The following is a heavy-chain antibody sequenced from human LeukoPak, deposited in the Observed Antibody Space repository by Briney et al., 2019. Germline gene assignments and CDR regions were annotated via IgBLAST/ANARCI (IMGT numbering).Heavy chain of an antibody. CDR2: IRSIAYGGTT. CDR1: GFTFSEYS. D-gene: IGHD3-3*01. V-gene: IGHV3-49*04. J-gene: IGHJ4*02. Sequence: GGSLRLSCRTSGFTFSEYSMIWVRQAPGKGLEWVGFIRSIAYGGTTEHAASVKDRFTISRDDSKSVAYLDMYSLKTEDTGVYYCTRDASYYDFWSGYSNWGQGTLVTVSS. CDR3: TRDASYYDFWSGYSN.